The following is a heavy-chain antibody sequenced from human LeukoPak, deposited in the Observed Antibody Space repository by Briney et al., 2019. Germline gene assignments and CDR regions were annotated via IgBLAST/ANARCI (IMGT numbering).Heavy chain of an antibody. CDR2: IYASEST. CDR3: GREEDYNEN. V-gene: IGHV4-61*02. D-gene: IGHD4-11*01. Sequence: PSETLSLTCTVSGGSTIIGFYHWSWIRQPAGKGLEWIGRIYASESTMYNPSLKSRVTISLDTSKNQFSLKLSSVTAADTAVYYCGREEDYNENWGQGTLVTVSS. J-gene: IGHJ4*02. CDR1: GGSTIIGFYH.